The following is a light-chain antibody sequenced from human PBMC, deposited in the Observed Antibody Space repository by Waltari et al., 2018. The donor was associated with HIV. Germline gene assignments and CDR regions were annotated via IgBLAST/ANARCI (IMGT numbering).Light chain of an antibody. J-gene: IGLJ1*01. CDR3: GTWDSSLRAEV. V-gene: IGLV1-51*01. Sequence: QSVLTQPPSVSAAPGQKVTISCSGNSSHIANNYVSWHHQLAGTAPKLLIYDNNKRPSGIPDRFSGSKPGTSATLGITGLQTGDEADYYCGTWDSSLRAEVFGTGTKVTVL. CDR1: SSHIANNY. CDR2: DNN.